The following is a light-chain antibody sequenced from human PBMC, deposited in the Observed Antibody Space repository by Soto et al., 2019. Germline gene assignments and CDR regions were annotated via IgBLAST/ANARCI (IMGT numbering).Light chain of an antibody. CDR1: QNVYTN. CDR3: HQHNNWWT. J-gene: IGKJ1*01. Sequence: ETVMTQSPATLSVSPGETATLSCRASQNVYTNLAWYQQKPGQAPRLVLYGASTRATGVPARFSGSGSGTEFTLTISSLQSEDFGVYYCHQHNNWWTFGQGTKVDIK. V-gene: IGKV3-15*01. CDR2: GAS.